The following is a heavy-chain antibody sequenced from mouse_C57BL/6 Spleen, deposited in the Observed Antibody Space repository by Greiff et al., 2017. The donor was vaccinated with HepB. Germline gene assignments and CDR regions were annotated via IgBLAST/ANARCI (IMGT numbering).Heavy chain of an antibody. CDR1: GFTFSSYA. V-gene: IGHV5-4*01. CDR3: ARARGSYSWYFDV. D-gene: IGHD1-1*02. J-gene: IGHJ1*03. CDR2: ISDGGSYT. Sequence: EVHLVESGGGLVKPGGSLKLSCAASGFTFSSYAMSWVRQTPEKRLEWVATISDGGSYTYYPDNVKGRFTISRDNAKNNLYLQMSHLKSENTAMYYCARARGSYSWYFDVWGTGTTVTVSS.